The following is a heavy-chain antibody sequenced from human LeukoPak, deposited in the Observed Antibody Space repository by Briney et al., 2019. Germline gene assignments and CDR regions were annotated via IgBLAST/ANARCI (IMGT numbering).Heavy chain of an antibody. J-gene: IGHJ5*02. CDR1: GGSINSHY. CDR3: AATLYFGDPFDP. D-gene: IGHD3-10*01. V-gene: IGHV4-59*11. CDR2: MYHSGGT. Sequence: PSETLSLTRTVSGGSINSHYWNWIRQPPGKGLEWIGYMYHSGGTNYNPSLKSRVTISVDTSKKQFSLRLTSVTAADTAVYYCAATLYFGDPFDPWGRGALVTVSS.